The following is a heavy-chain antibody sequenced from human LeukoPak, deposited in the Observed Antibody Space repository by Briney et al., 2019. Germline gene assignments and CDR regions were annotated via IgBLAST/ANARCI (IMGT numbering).Heavy chain of an antibody. Sequence: GGSLRLSCADSILSLSSYEMKWVRQAPGKGLEWISHIRPSGSPMYYADSVRGRFTISRDNAKKSLYLQMGSLRAEDTAVYYCATKVPGTSHLALWGQGTLVTVSS. CDR1: ILSLSSYE. V-gene: IGHV3-48*03. D-gene: IGHD6-13*01. CDR2: IRPSGSPM. CDR3: ATKVPGTSHLAL. J-gene: IGHJ4*02.